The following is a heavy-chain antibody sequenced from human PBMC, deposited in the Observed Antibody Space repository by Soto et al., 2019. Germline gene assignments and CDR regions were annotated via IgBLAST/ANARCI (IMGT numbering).Heavy chain of an antibody. D-gene: IGHD3-10*01. V-gene: IGHV3-30*18. CDR3: AKEMGSGSYYSDYGMDV. CDR1: GFTFSSYG. J-gene: IGHJ6*02. Sequence: GGSLRLSCAASGFTFSSYGMHWVRQAPGKGLEWVAVISYDGSNKYYADSVKGRFTISRDNSKNTLYLQMNSLRAEDTAVYYCAKEMGSGSYYSDYGMDVWGQGTTVTVSS. CDR2: ISYDGSNK.